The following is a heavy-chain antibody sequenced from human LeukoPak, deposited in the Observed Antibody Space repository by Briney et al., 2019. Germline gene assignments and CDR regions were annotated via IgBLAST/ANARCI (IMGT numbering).Heavy chain of an antibody. J-gene: IGHJ5*02. CDR3: ARDRSEQWLTRRPNWFDP. CDR2: ISAYNGNT. CDR1: GYTFTSYG. V-gene: IGHV1-18*01. D-gene: IGHD6-19*01. Sequence: ASVKVSCKASGYTFTSYGISWVRQAPGQGLEWMGWISAYNGNTNYAQKLQGRVTMTTDTSTSTAYMELRSLRSDDTAVYYCARDRSEQWLTRRPNWFDPWGQGTLVTVSS.